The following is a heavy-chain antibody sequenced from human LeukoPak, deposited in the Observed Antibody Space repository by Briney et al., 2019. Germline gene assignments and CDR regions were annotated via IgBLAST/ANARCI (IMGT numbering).Heavy chain of an antibody. CDR3: ARDAVRGGMITFGGVHRYFDY. Sequence: GASVKVSCKASGYTFTGYYMHWVRQASGQGLEWMGWINPNSGGTNYAQKFQGRVTMTRDTSISTAYMELSRLRSDDTAVYYCARDAVRGGMITFGGVHRYFDYWGQGTLVTVSS. CDR2: INPNSGGT. D-gene: IGHD3-16*01. CDR1: GYTFTGYY. V-gene: IGHV1-2*02. J-gene: IGHJ4*02.